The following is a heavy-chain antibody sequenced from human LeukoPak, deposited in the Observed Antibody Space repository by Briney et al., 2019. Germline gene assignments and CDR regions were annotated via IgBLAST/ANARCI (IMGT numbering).Heavy chain of an antibody. J-gene: IGHJ4*02. CDR3: ARGPWWRFPADY. D-gene: IGHD2-8*02. CDR1: GGSFSGYY. CDR2: INHSGST. V-gene: IGHV4-34*01. Sequence: SETMSLTCAVYGGSFSGYYWSWIRQPPGKGLEWIGEINHSGSTNYNPSLKSRVTISVDTSKNQFSLKLSSVTAADTAVYYCARGPWWRFPADYWGQGTLVTVSS.